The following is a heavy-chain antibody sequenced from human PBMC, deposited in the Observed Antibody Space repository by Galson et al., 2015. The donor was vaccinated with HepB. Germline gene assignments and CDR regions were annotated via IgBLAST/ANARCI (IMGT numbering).Heavy chain of an antibody. Sequence: SETLSLTCSVSGGSISSRDYFWGWIRQPPGKGLEWVVTVYYSGSAYYNPSLKSRVSISVDTSKNQFSLRLNSVTAADTAVYYCARLGGLHFDSWSGYPPDWFDPWGQGTLATVSS. D-gene: IGHD3-3*01. CDR1: GGSISSRDYF. J-gene: IGHJ5*02. CDR3: ARLGGLHFDSWSGYPPDWFDP. V-gene: IGHV4-39*01. CDR2: VYYSGSA.